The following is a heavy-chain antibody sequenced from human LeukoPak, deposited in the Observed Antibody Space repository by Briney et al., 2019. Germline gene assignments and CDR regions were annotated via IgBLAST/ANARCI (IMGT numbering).Heavy chain of an antibody. Sequence: SQTLSLTCTFSDFSLSTPGMGVGWIRQPPGKALEWLAFIYYNDDKRYSPSLRSRLTITRDTSKNQVVLAMTDMDPVDTATYYCAHLVVTIDWRSYFDYWGQGALATVSS. D-gene: IGHD3-9*01. J-gene: IGHJ4*02. CDR1: DFSLSTPGMG. V-gene: IGHV2-5*01. CDR2: IYYNDDK. CDR3: AHLVVTIDWRSYFDY.